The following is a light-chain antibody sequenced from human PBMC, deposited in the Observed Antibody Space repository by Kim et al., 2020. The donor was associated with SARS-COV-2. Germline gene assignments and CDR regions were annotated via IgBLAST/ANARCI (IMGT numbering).Light chain of an antibody. Sequence: QSALTQPASVSGSPGQSITISCTGTSSDVGGYNYVSWYQQHPGKAPKLMIYDVSNRPSGVSNLFSGSKSGNTASLTISGHQAEDEADYYCSAYTSSTHLVFGGGTQLTVL. CDR3: SAYTSSTHLV. V-gene: IGLV2-14*03. CDR1: SSDVGGYNY. J-gene: IGLJ3*02. CDR2: DVS.